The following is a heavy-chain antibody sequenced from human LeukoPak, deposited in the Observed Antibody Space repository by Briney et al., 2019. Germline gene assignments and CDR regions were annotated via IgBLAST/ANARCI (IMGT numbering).Heavy chain of an antibody. Sequence: SETLSLTRAVSGFSMPSYYWSWIRQPPAKELEGIGYSSTIGSTNYNPSLKSRFTMSVDTSKNYFSLKLNSVTAADTAFYYCARQNYDYPDYWGQGTLVTVSS. J-gene: IGHJ4*02. CDR2: SSTIGST. CDR1: GFSMPSYY. V-gene: IGHV4-4*09. D-gene: IGHD3-16*01. CDR3: ARQNYDYPDY.